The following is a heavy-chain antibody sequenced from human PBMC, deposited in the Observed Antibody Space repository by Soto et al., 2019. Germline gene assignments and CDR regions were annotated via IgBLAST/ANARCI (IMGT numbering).Heavy chain of an antibody. J-gene: IGHJ6*02. V-gene: IGHV4-31*11. CDR2: IYYSGST. Sequence: TLSLTCAGAGGDLSSGGDYWRGIRQHPGKGLEWIGYIYYSGSTYYNPSLKSRVTISVDTSKNQFSLKLSSVTAADTAVYYCAGGQEYYYYYGMDGWGQGTTVTVSS. CDR1: GGDLSSGGDY. CDR3: AGGQEYYYYYGMDG.